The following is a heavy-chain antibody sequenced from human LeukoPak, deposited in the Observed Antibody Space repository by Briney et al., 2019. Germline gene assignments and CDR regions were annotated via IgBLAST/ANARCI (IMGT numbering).Heavy chain of an antibody. Sequence: ASVKVSCKASGYTFTGYYMHWVRQATGQGLEWMGWMNPNSGNTGYAQKFQGRVTMTRNTSIGTAYMELSSLRSEDTAVYYCATRGRFSADYWGQGTLVTVSS. CDR3: ATRGRFSADY. J-gene: IGHJ4*02. CDR2: MNPNSGNT. CDR1: GYTFTGYY. V-gene: IGHV1-8*02. D-gene: IGHD3-10*01.